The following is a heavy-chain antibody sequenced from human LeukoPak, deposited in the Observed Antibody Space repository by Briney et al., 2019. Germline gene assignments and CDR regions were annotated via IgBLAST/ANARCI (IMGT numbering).Heavy chain of an antibody. Sequence: GESLQISCKASGYNFPKSWIGWVRQLPGKGLEWMAIVYPDDSRTNYRPSFQGQVTISADKSINTAYLQWSSLRASDTAMYYCARPDYFASHDWGQGTLVTVSS. CDR1: GYNFPKSW. J-gene: IGHJ4*02. CDR2: VYPDDSRT. CDR3: ARPDYFASHD. D-gene: IGHD2/OR15-2a*01. V-gene: IGHV5-51*01.